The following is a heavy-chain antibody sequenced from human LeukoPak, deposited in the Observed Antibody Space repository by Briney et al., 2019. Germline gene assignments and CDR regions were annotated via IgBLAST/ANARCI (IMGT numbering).Heavy chain of an antibody. CDR1: GFTFSSYW. CDR3: VGGIGWQPDY. J-gene: IGHJ4*02. Sequence: GGSLRLSCAASGFTFSSYWMSWVRQAPGKGLEWVANIKQDGSEKYYVDSVKGRFTISRDNAKSSVYLQINSLRAEDTAVYYCVGGIGWQPDYWGQGTLVTVSS. D-gene: IGHD6-19*01. CDR2: IKQDGSEK. V-gene: IGHV3-7*03.